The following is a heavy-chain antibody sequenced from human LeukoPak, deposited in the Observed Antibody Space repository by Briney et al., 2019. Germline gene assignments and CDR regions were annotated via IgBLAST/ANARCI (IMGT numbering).Heavy chain of an antibody. Sequence: PSETLSLTCTVSGDSISSSSYYWGWIRQPPGKGLEWIGSIYYSGSTYYNPSLKSRVTISVDTSKNQFSLKLSSVTAADTAVYYCARTPVKQQLVPNWFDPWGQGTLVTVPS. J-gene: IGHJ5*02. CDR3: ARTPVKQQLVPNWFDP. CDR2: IYYSGST. CDR1: GDSISSSSYY. V-gene: IGHV4-39*01. D-gene: IGHD6-13*01.